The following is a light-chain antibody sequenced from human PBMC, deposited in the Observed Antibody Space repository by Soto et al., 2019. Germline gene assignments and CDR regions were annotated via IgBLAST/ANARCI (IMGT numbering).Light chain of an antibody. CDR2: DVS. V-gene: IGKV1-17*01. J-gene: IGKJ1*01. CDR1: QGIRDD. CDR3: QQYNSFWT. Sequence: DIQMTQSPSSLSASVGDRVTITCRASQGIRDDLVWYQQKPGTAPKLLIYDVSNLESGVPSRFSGSGSGTEFTLNLSSVQPDYVATYYCQQYNSFWTFGQGAKV.